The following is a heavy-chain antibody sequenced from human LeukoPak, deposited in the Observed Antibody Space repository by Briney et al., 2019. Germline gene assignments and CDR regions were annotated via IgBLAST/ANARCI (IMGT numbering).Heavy chain of an antibody. CDR2: IYYSGST. J-gene: IGHJ3*02. V-gene: IGHV4-31*03. CDR3: ARDGRYDILTGNNAFDI. Sequence: SQTLSLTCTVSGGSISSGGYYWSWIRQHPGKGLEWIGYIYYSGSTYYNPSLKSRVTISVDTSKNQFSLKLSSVTAADTAVYYCARDGRYDILTGNNAFDIWGQGTMVTVSS. CDR1: GGSISSGGYY. D-gene: IGHD3-9*01.